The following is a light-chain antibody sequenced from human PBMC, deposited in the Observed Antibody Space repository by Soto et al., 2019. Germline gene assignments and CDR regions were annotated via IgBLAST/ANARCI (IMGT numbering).Light chain of an antibody. CDR1: QTISSW. CDR3: QRYNTYPLT. J-gene: IGKJ4*01. Sequence: DIQMSQSPSTLSGSVGDRFTITCRASQTISSWLAWYPQKPGKAPKLLIYKASTLKSGVPSRFSGSGSGTEFTLTISSLQHDDSATYYCQRYNTYPLTFGGGTKVDI. CDR2: KAS. V-gene: IGKV1-5*03.